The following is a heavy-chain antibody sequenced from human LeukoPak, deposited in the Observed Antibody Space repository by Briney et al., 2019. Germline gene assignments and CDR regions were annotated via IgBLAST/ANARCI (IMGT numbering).Heavy chain of an antibody. Sequence: GGSLRLSCAASGFTFSSYGMHWVRQAPGKGLEWVAVISYDGSNKYYADSVKGRFTISRDNSKNTLYLQMNSLRAEDMALYYCARGGQADYVLFDYWGQGTLVTVSS. J-gene: IGHJ4*02. V-gene: IGHV3-30*03. CDR2: ISYDGSNK. CDR3: ARGGQADYVLFDY. CDR1: GFTFSSYG. D-gene: IGHD3-16*01.